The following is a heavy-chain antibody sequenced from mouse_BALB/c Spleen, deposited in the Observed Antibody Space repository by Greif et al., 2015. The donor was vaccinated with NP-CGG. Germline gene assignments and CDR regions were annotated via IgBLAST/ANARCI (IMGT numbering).Heavy chain of an antibody. CDR3: ALYYYGNSRFDY. CDR1: GFNIKDTS. V-gene: IGHV14-3*02. CDR2: IAPANGNI. Sequence: EVKVVESGAELVKPGASVKLSCTASGFNIKDTSIHWVKQRPEQGLEWIGRIAPANGNIKYDPKFQGKATITVDTSSNTAYLQLSSLTSEDTAVYYCALYYYGNSRFDYWGQGTTLTVSS. J-gene: IGHJ2*01. D-gene: IGHD1-1*01.